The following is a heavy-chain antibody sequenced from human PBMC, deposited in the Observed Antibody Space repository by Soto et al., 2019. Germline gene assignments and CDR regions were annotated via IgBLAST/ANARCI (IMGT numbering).Heavy chain of an antibody. J-gene: IGHJ4*02. Sequence: PGGSLRLSCAASGFTVSSNYMSWVRQAPGKGLEWVSVISGSGGSTYYADSVKGRFTISRDNSKNTLYLQMNSLRAKDTAVYYCAKDLLDYWGQGTLVTVSS. CDR3: AKDLLDY. CDR1: GFTVSSNY. CDR2: ISGSGGST. V-gene: IGHV3-23*01. D-gene: IGHD3-3*01.